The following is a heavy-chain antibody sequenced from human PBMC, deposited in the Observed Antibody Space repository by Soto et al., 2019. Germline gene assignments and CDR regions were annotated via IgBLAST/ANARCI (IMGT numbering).Heavy chain of an antibody. CDR2: ISGSGGST. V-gene: IGHV3-23*01. Sequence: EVQLLESGGGLVQPGGSLRLSCAASGFTFSSYAMSWVRQAPGKELEWVSAISGSGGSTYYAASVKGRFTISRDNSKNTLYLQMNSLRAEDTAVYYCAKEGQWLVLRLAEYFQHWGQGTLVTVSS. D-gene: IGHD6-19*01. J-gene: IGHJ1*01. CDR1: GFTFSSYA. CDR3: AKEGQWLVLRLAEYFQH.